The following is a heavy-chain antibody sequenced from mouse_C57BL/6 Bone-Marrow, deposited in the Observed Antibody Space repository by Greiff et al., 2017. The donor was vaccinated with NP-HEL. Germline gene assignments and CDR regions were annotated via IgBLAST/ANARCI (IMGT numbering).Heavy chain of an antibody. Sequence: EVKLMESGPVLVKPGASVKMSCKASGYTFTDYYMNWVKQSHGKSLEWIGVINPYNGGTSYNQKFKGKATLTVDKSSSTAYMELNSLTSEDSAVYYCAREITTDVWYFDVWGTGTTVTVSS. V-gene: IGHV1-19*01. D-gene: IGHD1-1*01. CDR1: GYTFTDYY. CDR3: AREITTDVWYFDV. J-gene: IGHJ1*03. CDR2: INPYNGGT.